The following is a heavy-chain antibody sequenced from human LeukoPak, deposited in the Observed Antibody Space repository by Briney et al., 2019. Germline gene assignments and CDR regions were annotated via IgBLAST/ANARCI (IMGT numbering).Heavy chain of an antibody. J-gene: IGHJ6*04. CDR3: ARSAAAGYYYGMDV. V-gene: IGHV4-61*01. CDR2: IYYSGST. CDR1: GGSVSSGSYY. Sequence: SETLSPTCTVSGGSVSSGSYYWSWIRQPPGKGLVWIGYIYYSGSTNYNPSLKSRVTISVDTSKNQFSLKLSSVTAADTAVYYCARSAAAGYYYGMDVWGKGTTVTVSS. D-gene: IGHD6-13*01.